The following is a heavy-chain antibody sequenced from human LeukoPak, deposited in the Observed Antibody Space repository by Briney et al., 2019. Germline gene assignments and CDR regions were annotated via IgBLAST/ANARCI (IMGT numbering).Heavy chain of an antibody. Sequence: WGSVTVSCKASGGTFSSYAIRWVRQAPGQGLEWMGGIIPIFGTANYAQKFQGRVTITTDESTSTAYMELSSLRSEDTAVYYCARGPNYYDSSCLFDYWGQGTLVTVSS. V-gene: IGHV1-69*05. CDR3: ARGPNYYDSSCLFDY. D-gene: IGHD3-22*01. CDR2: IIPIFGTA. CDR1: GGTFSSYA. J-gene: IGHJ4*02.